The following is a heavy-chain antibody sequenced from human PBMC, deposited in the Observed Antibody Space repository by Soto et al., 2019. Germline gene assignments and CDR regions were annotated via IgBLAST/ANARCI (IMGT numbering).Heavy chain of an antibody. D-gene: IGHD1-26*01. J-gene: IGHJ4*02. Sequence: QLQLQESGSGLVKPSQTLSLTCAVSGGSISSGGYSWSWIRQPPGKGLEWIGYIYHSGSTYYNPSLKSRVTISVDRPQNQFSLKLSCVTAADTAVYCCAAGGGLPRYYWGQGTLVTVSS. CDR1: GGSISSGGYS. V-gene: IGHV4-30-2*01. CDR2: IYHSGST. CDR3: AAGGGLPRYY.